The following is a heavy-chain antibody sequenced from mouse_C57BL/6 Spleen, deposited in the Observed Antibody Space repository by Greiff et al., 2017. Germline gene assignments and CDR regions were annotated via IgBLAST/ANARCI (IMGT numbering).Heavy chain of an antibody. V-gene: IGHV1-69*01. J-gene: IGHJ1*03. D-gene: IGHD1-1*01. Sequence: PAALLVMPGASVKLSCKASGYTFTSYWMHWVKQRPGQGLEWIGEIDPSDSYTNYNQKFKGKSTLTVDKSSSTAYMQLSSLTSEDSAVYYCARAPYYYGSSYRYFDVWGTGTTVTVSS. CDR2: IDPSDSYT. CDR1: GYTFTSYW. CDR3: ARAPYYYGSSYRYFDV.